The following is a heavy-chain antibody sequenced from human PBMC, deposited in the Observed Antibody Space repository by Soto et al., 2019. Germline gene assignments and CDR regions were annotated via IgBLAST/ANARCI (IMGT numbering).Heavy chain of an antibody. J-gene: IGHJ4*02. CDR2: INPNSGGT. CDR3: ARQDGSGYLVDY. CDR1: GYTFTCYY. Sequence: ASVRVSCKASGYTFTCYYMHWVREAPGQGLEWMGWINPNSGGTNYAQKFQDRVTMTRDTSISTAYMELSRLRSDDTAVYYCARQDGSGYLVDYWGQGTLVTVSS. V-gene: IGHV1-2*02. D-gene: IGHD3-22*01.